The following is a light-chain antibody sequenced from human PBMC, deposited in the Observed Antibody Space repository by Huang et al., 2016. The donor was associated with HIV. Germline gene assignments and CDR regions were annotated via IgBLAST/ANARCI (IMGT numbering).Light chain of an antibody. CDR3: QQFGSSPPYS. J-gene: IGKJ2*03. V-gene: IGKV3-20*01. Sequence: EIVLTQSPDTLSLSPGERATVSCRASQSVTRNYLAWYQQRHGQAPKRLIYGASTRATGIPDRFSGSGSGTDFTLTISRLAPEDFAVYYCQQFGSSPPYSFGQGTKLEIK. CDR1: QSVTRNY. CDR2: GAS.